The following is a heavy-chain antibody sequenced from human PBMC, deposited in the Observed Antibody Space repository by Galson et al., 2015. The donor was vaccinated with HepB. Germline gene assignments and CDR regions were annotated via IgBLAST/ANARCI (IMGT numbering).Heavy chain of an antibody. V-gene: IGHV4-59*01. J-gene: IGHJ6*02. D-gene: IGHD1-1*01. CDR1: GGSISSYY. CDR3: ARALTLDVYYGMDV. Sequence: LSLTCTVSGGSISSYYWRWIRQPPGKGLEWIGDIYYTGSTSYNPFLKSRVTISVDTSKNQFSLKLTSVTAADTAVYYCARALTLDVYYGMDVWGQGTTVTVSS. CDR2: IYYTGST.